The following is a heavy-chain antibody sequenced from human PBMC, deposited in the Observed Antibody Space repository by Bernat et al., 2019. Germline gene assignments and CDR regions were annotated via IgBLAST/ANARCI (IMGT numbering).Heavy chain of an antibody. V-gene: IGHV1-24*01. CDR1: GYTLTELS. J-gene: IGHJ4*02. CDR2: FDPEDGET. D-gene: IGHD1-26*01. CDR3: ATGVGVGATVYYFDY. Sequence: QVQLVQSGAEVKKPGASVKVSCKVSGYTLTELSMHWVRQAPGKGLEWMGGFDPEDGETIYAQKFQGRVPRPEDKSTDTAHMELSSLRAEDPAGYYCATGVGVGATVYYFDYWGQGTLVTVSS.